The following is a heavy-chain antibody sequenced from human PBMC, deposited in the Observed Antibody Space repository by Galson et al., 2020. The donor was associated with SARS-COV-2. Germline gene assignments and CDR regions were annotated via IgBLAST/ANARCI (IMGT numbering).Heavy chain of an antibody. J-gene: IGHJ4*02. D-gene: IGHD6-13*01. CDR2: IWDDGDNK. CDR1: GFTFSTYG. CDR3: ARDRAYSSSWLDY. Sequence: GESLKISCAASGFTFSTYGMHWVRQAPGKGLEWVAVIWDDGDNKYYGDSVKGRFTISRDNSKNTLYLQMNSLRADDTAVYYCARDRAYSSSWLDYWGRGTLVTVSS. V-gene: IGHV3-33*01.